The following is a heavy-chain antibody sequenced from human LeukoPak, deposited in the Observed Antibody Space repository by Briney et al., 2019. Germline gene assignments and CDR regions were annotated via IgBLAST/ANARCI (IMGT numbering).Heavy chain of an antibody. CDR3: ARDRPRWPFDP. CDR1: GSTFSSYA. D-gene: IGHD2-15*01. Sequence: ASVKVSCKASGSTFSSYAISWVRQAPGQGLEWMGRIIPIFGTANYAQKFQGRVTITTDESTSTAYMELSSLRSEDTAVYYCARDRPRWPFDPWGQGTLVTVSS. J-gene: IGHJ5*02. CDR2: IIPIFGTA. V-gene: IGHV1-69*05.